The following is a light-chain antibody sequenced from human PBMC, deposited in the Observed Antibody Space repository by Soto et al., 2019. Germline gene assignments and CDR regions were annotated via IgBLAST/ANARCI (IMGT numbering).Light chain of an antibody. Sequence: QSALTQPASVSGSPGQSITISCTGTSSDVGDYDYVSWYQQHPGKAPKLMIYEVRNRPSGVPNRFSCSKSGNTASLAISGLQEEDEANYYCSSYTNSNTWVFGGGTKLTV. V-gene: IGLV2-14*01. CDR2: EVR. J-gene: IGLJ3*02. CDR3: SSYTNSNTWV. CDR1: SSDVGDYDY.